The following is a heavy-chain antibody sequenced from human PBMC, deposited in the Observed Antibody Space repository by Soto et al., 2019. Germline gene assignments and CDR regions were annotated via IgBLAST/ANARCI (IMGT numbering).Heavy chain of an antibody. D-gene: IGHD5-18*01. J-gene: IGHJ6*02. CDR2: INAGNGNT. V-gene: IGHV1-3*01. CDR1: GYTFTSYA. CDR3: ARGRPCGYSYGRTYYYYYGMDV. Sequence: QVQLVQSGAEVKKPGASVKVSCKASGYTFTSYAMHWVREAPGQRLEWMGWINAGNGNTKYSQKFQGRVTITRDTSASTVYMELSSLRSEDTAVYYCARGRPCGYSYGRTYYYYYGMDVWGQGTTVTVSS.